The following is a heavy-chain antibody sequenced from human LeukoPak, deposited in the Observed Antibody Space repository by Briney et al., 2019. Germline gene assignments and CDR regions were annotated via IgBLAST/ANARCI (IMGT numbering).Heavy chain of an antibody. J-gene: IGHJ3*02. Sequence: SETLSLTCTVSGGSISSGGYCWSWFRQHPGKGLEWIGYIYYSGSTYYNPSLKSRVTISVDTSKNQFSLKLSSLTAADTAVYYCASSGYSYAHWAPDAFDIWGQGTMVTVSS. CDR1: GGSISSGGYC. CDR2: IYYSGST. V-gene: IGHV4-31*03. D-gene: IGHD5-18*01. CDR3: ASSGYSYAHWAPDAFDI.